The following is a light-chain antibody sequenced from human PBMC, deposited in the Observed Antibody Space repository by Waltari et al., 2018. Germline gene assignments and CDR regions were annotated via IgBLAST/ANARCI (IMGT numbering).Light chain of an antibody. CDR2: GAS. J-gene: IGKJ1*01. CDR3: QHYVALPVT. V-gene: IGKV3-20*01. CDR1: QSVGRT. Sequence: EIVLTQSLGTLSLSSGDRATLSCRASQSVGRTLAWYQQKPGQAPSLVIYGASIRATGIPDRFSGSGSGTDFSLTISRLEPEDFAVYYCQHYVALPVTFGQGTKVEIK.